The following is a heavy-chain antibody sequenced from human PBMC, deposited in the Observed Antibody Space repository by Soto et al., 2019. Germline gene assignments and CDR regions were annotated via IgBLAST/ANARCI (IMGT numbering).Heavy chain of an antibody. V-gene: IGHV3-30-3*01. CDR3: AREVLWSPYFDY. CDR2: MSYDGTTK. D-gene: IGHD2-21*01. CDR1: GFIFSNYV. J-gene: IGHJ4*02. Sequence: QVQLVESGGGVVQPGRSLRLSCAASGFIFSNYVMYWVRQAPGKGLEWVAFMSYDGTTKYYADSVKGRFTISRDNSKNTLYLQMNNLRPEDTGVYYCAREVLWSPYFDYWGQGTLVTVSS.